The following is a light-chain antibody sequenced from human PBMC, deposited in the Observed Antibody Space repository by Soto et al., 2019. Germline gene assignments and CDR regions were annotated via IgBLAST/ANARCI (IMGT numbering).Light chain of an antibody. CDR2: LHSDGSH. V-gene: IGLV4-69*01. CDR3: QTWGTGILV. Sequence: QTVVTQSPSASASLGASVKLTGTLSSGHSSYTIAWHQQQPEKGPRYLMKLHSDGSHSKRDGIPDRFSSSISGSERFLTISRLLSQDEADYYCQTWGTGILVFGGGTKLTV. J-gene: IGLJ3*02. CDR1: SGHSSYT.